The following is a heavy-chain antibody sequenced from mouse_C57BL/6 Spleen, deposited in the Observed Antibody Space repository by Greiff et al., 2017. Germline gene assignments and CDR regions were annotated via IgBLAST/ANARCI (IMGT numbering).Heavy chain of an antibody. CDR3: ARHGSSAWFAY. CDR2: ISYDGSN. J-gene: IGHJ3*01. D-gene: IGHD1-1*01. Sequence: VQLKEPGPGLVKPSQSLSLTCSVTGYSITSGYYWNWIRQFPGNKLEWRGYISYDGSNNYNPSLKNRISITRATSENQFFLKLYSVTTEDTATYYCARHGSSAWFAYWGQGTLLTVSA. V-gene: IGHV3-6*01. CDR1: GYSITSGYY.